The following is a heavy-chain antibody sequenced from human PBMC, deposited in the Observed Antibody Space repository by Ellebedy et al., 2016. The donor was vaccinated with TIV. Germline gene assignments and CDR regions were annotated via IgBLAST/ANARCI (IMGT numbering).Heavy chain of an antibody. V-gene: IGHV3-23*01. CDR1: GFTFSGYA. Sequence: GESLKISCAASGFTFSGYAMSWVRQAPGKGLEWVSGINAGGGTTNYADSVKGRFTISRDSSKNTLYLQMNSLRAEDTAVYYCTRDAAGNGGKLDYWGQGALVTVSS. CDR2: INAGGGTT. CDR3: TRDAAGNGGKLDY. D-gene: IGHD4-23*01. J-gene: IGHJ4*02.